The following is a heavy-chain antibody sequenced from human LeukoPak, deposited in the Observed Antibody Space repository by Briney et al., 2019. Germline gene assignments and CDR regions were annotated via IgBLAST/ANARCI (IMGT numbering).Heavy chain of an antibody. Sequence: PSETLSLTCTVSGGSISSSSYYWGWIRQPPGKGLEWIGSIYYSGSTYYNPSLKSRVTRSVDTSKNQFSLKLSSVTAADTAVYYCASLMTTVVHYWGQGTLFTVSS. CDR1: GGSISSSSYY. D-gene: IGHD4-23*01. CDR2: IYYSGST. J-gene: IGHJ4*02. V-gene: IGHV4-39*07. CDR3: ASLMTTVVHY.